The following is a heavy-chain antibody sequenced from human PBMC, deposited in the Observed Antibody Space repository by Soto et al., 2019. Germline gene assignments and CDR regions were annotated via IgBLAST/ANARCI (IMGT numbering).Heavy chain of an antibody. D-gene: IGHD2-2*01. J-gene: IGHJ5*02. V-gene: IGHV1-69*13. CDR1: GGTFSSYA. CDR3: ASRLVVPAANAWFEH. Sequence: GSSVKVSCKASGGTFSSYAISWVRQAPGQGLEWMGGIIPILGTPNYAQKLKGRVTITADESTRTAYMELSSLRSEDTAVYYCASRLVVPAANAWFEHWGKGTLGTGSS. CDR2: IIPILGTP.